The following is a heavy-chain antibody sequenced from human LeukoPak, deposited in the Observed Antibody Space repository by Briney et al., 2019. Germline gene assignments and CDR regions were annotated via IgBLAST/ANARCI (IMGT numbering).Heavy chain of an antibody. V-gene: IGHV5-51*01. CDR2: IYPGDSDT. J-gene: IGHJ6*02. Sequence: GESLKISCKGSGYSFTSYWIGWVRQMPGKGLEWMGIIYPGDSDTRYSPSFQGQVTISADKSISTAYLQWSSLKASDTAMYYCARHREVGDTAMAYYYGMDVWGQGTTVTVSS. D-gene: IGHD5-18*01. CDR3: ARHREVGDTAMAYYYGMDV. CDR1: GYSFTSYW.